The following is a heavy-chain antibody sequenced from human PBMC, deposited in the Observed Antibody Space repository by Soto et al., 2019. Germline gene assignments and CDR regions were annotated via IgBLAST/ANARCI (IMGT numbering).Heavy chain of an antibody. V-gene: IGHV3-33*01. CDR3: ARGPAILWFGELLYPIDY. D-gene: IGHD3-10*01. Sequence: GGSLRLSCAASGFTFSSYGMHWVRQAPGKGLEWVAVIWYDGSNKYYADSVKGRFTISRDNSKNTLYLQMNSLRAEDTAVYYCARGPAILWFGELLYPIDYWGQGTLVTVSS. CDR1: GFTFSSYG. J-gene: IGHJ4*02. CDR2: IWYDGSNK.